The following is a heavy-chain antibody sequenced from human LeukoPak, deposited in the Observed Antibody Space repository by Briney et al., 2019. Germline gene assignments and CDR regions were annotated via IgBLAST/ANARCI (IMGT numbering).Heavy chain of an antibody. D-gene: IGHD2-2*01. CDR3: ARYDCSSTSCSGGLDY. CDR1: GYTFTSYG. Sequence: RASVKVSCKASGYTFTSYGISWVRQAPGQGLEWMGWISAYNGNTNYAQKLQGRVTMTTDTSTSTAYMELRSLRSDDTAVYYCARYDCSSTSCSGGLDYWGQGTLVTVSS. CDR2: ISAYNGNT. V-gene: IGHV1-18*01. J-gene: IGHJ4*02.